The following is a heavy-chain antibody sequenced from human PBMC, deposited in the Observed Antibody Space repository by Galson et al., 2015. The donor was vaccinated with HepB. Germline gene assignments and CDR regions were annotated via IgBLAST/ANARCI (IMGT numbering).Heavy chain of an antibody. CDR3: ARGGYCSGGSCYWYFDL. CDR2: INSDGSST. V-gene: IGHV3-74*01. Sequence: SLRLSCAASGFTFSSYWMHWVRQAPGKGLVWVPRINSDGSSTSDADSVKGRFTISRDNAKNTLYLQMNSLRAEDTAVYYCARGGYCSGGSCYWYFDLWGRGTLVTVSS. D-gene: IGHD2-15*01. CDR1: GFTFSSYW. J-gene: IGHJ2*01.